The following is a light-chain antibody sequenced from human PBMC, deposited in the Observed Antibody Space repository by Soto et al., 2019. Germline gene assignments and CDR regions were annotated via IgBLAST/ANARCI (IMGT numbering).Light chain of an antibody. V-gene: IGLV1-40*01. Sequence: QLELTQPPSVSGAPGQRVTISCTGSSSNIGAGYDVHWYQQLPGTAPKLLIYGNSNRPSGVPDRFSGSKSGTSASLAITGLQAEDEADYYCQSYDSSLSDWVFGGGTKLTVL. CDR3: QSYDSSLSDWV. J-gene: IGLJ3*02. CDR1: SSNIGAGYD. CDR2: GNS.